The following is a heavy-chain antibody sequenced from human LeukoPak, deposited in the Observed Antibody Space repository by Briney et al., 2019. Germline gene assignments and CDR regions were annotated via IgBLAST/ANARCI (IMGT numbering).Heavy chain of an antibody. CDR2: TYYRSKWYN. CDR1: GDSVSSNSAG. V-gene: IGHV6-1*01. J-gene: IGHJ3*02. D-gene: IGHD1-26*01. Sequence: SQTLSLTCAISGDSVSSNSAGWNWIRQSPSRGLEWLGRTYYRSKWYNEYAVSVKSRIAINPDTSKNQFSLQLNSVTPEDTAVYYCAGTNSGNLEIWGQGTMVTVSS. CDR3: AGTNSGNLEI.